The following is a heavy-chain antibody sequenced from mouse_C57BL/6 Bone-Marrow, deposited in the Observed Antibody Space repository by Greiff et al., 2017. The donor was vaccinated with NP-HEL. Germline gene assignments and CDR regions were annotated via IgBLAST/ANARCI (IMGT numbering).Heavy chain of an antibody. D-gene: IGHD2-3*01. CDR2: ISNGGGST. CDR1: GFTFSDYY. Sequence: EVKVVESGGGLVQPGGSLKLSCAASGFTFSDYYMYWVRQTPEKRLEWVAYISNGGGSTYYPDTVKGRFTISRDNAKNTLYLQMSRLKSEDTAMYYCARQRGRWLLDYWGQGTTLTVSS. V-gene: IGHV5-12*01. J-gene: IGHJ2*01. CDR3: ARQRGRWLLDY.